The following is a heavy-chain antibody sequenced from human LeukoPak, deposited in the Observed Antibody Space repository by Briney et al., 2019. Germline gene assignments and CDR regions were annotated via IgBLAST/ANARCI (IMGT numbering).Heavy chain of an antibody. J-gene: IGHJ5*02. CDR1: GYTFTDYY. CDR3: AKDHGFIGSNWFDP. V-gene: IGHV1-2*06. CDR2: INPDSGDA. D-gene: IGHD3-10*01. Sequence: ASVKVSCKASGYTFTDYYIHWVRQAPGQGLEWMGRINPDSGDANSAQKFQGRVIMTRDTSIRTAYMELRRLRCDDTATYYCAKDHGFIGSNWFDPWGQGTLVTVSS.